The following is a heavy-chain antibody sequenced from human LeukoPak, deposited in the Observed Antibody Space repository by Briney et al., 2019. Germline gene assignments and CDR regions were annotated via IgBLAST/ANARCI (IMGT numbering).Heavy chain of an antibody. CDR3: ARGRLDYGDYLNWFDP. CDR2: ISYDGSNK. D-gene: IGHD4-17*01. V-gene: IGHV3-30*03. CDR1: GFTFSSYG. Sequence: GRSLRLSCAASGFTFSSYGMHWVRQAPGKGLEWVAVISYDGSNKYYADSVKGRFTISRDNSKNTLYLQMNSLRAEDTAVYYCARGRLDYGDYLNWFDPWGQGTLVTVSS. J-gene: IGHJ5*02.